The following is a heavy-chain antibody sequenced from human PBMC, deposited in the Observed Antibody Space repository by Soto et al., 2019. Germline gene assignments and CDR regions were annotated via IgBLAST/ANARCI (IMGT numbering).Heavy chain of an antibody. V-gene: IGHV1-69*13. Sequence: ASVKVSCKASGGTFSSYAFSWVRQSPGQGLEWMGGIIPIFGTANYAQKFQGRVTITADESTSTAYMELSSLRAEDTAVYYCARGAAAGTGWFDPWGQGTLVTVSS. D-gene: IGHD6-13*01. CDR3: ARGAAAGTGWFDP. CDR2: IIPIFGTA. CDR1: GGTFSSYA. J-gene: IGHJ5*02.